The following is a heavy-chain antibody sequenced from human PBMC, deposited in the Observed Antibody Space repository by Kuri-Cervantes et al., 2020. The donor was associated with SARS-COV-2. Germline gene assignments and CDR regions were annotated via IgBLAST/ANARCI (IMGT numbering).Heavy chain of an antibody. CDR1: GGSFSAYY. CDR2: INHSGST. V-gene: IGHV4-34*01. D-gene: IGHD2-2*01. J-gene: IGHJ4*02. Sequence: SETLSLTCAVYGGSFSAYYWSWIRQPPGKGLEWIGEINHSGSTNYNPSLKSRVTISVDTSKNQFSLKLSSVTAADTAVYYCARARIYCSSTSCRPMAFDIWGQGTLVTVSS. CDR3: ARARIYCSSTSCRPMAFDI.